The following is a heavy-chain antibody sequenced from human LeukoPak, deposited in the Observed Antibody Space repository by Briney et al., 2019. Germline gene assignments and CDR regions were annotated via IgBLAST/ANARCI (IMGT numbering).Heavy chain of an antibody. Sequence: GGSLRLSCAASGFTVSSNYMSWVRQAPGKGLEWVSVIYSGGSTYYADSVKGRFTISRDNSKNTLYLQMNSLRAEDTAVYYCARVPSYYYDSSGYYYDYYFDYWGQGTLVIVSS. CDR2: IYSGGST. V-gene: IGHV3-53*01. D-gene: IGHD3-22*01. CDR1: GFTVSSNY. J-gene: IGHJ4*02. CDR3: ARVPSYYYDSSGYYYDYYFDY.